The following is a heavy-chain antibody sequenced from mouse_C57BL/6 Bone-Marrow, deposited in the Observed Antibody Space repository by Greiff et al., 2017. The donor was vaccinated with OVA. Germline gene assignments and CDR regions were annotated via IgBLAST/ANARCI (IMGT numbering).Heavy chain of an antibody. D-gene: IGHD1-1*01. J-gene: IGHJ1*03. V-gene: IGHV3-8*01. CDR2: ISYSGST. CDR3: ARRVVANPDWYFDV. CDR1: GYSITSDY. Sequence: DVMLVESGPGLAKPSQTLSLTCSVTGYSITSDYWNWIRKFPGNKLEYMGYISYSGSTYYNPSLKSRISITRDTSKNQYYLQLNSVTTEDTATYYCARRVVANPDWYFDVWGTGTTVTVSS.